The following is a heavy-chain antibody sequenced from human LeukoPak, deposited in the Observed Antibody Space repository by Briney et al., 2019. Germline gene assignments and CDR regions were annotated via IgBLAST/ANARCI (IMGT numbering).Heavy chain of an antibody. J-gene: IGHJ6*02. CDR1: GGSISSGGYY. CDR3: ARDRLEYCSSTSCLTSEIYYYGMDV. Sequence: PSQTLSLTCTVSGGSISSGGYYWSWIRQHPGKGLEWIGYIYYSGSTYYNPSLKSRVTISVDTSKNQFSLKLSSVTAADTAVYYCARDRLEYCSSTSCLTSEIYYYGMDVWGQGTTVTVSS. CDR2: IYYSGST. V-gene: IGHV4-31*03. D-gene: IGHD2-2*01.